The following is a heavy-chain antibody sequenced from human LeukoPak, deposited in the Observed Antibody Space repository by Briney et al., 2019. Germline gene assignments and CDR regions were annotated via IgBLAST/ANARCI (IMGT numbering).Heavy chain of an antibody. CDR2: ISSGSDYT. CDR1: GFSFSSHG. J-gene: IGHJ2*01. V-gene: IGHV3-23*01. CDR3: AKIGVIGNWYYDV. D-gene: IGHD3-10*01. Sequence: GGSLRLSCAASGFSFSSHGMIWVRQAPWKGPEWVSSISSGSDYTFYADSVKGRFTISRDNSKNTLYLQMNSLRAGDTAIYYCAKIGVIGNWYYDVWGRGTLVTVSS.